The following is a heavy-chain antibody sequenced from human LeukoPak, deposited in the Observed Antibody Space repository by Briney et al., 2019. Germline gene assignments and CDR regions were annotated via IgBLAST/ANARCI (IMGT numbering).Heavy chain of an antibody. V-gene: IGHV3-21*01. D-gene: IGHD3-22*01. Sequence: GGSLRLSCAASGFTFSSYSMNWVRQAPGKGLEWVSSISGSSSYIYYADSVKGRFTISRDNAKNSLYLQMNSLRAEDTAVYYCERDPYYYDSSGYYQTFDYWGQGTLVTVSS. CDR2: ISGSSSYI. J-gene: IGHJ4*02. CDR1: GFTFSSYS. CDR3: ERDPYYYDSSGYYQTFDY.